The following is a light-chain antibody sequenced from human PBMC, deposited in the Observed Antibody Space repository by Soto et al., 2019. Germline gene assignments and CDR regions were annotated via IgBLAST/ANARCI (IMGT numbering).Light chain of an antibody. Sequence: EIVMTQSPATLSVSPGERATLSCRASQSVNSQLAWYQQKPGRAPRLLIYGASTRATGIPARFSGSGSGTEFTLTISSLQSEDFAVYYCQQYNNWWTFGQGTKVEIK. CDR2: GAS. CDR1: QSVNSQ. V-gene: IGKV3-15*01. J-gene: IGKJ1*01. CDR3: QQYNNWWT.